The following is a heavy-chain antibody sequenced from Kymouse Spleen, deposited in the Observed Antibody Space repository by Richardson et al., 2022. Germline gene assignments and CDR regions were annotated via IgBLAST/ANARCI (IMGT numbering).Heavy chain of an antibody. J-gene: IGHJ6*02. CDR1: GFTFDDYA. Sequence: EVQLVESGGGLVQPGRSLRLSCAASGFTFDDYAMHWVRQAPGKGLEWVSGISWNSGSIGYADSVKGRFTISRDNAKNSLYLQMNSLRAEDTALYYCAKVLELRGNYYYGMDVWGQGTTVTVSS. D-gene: IGHD1-7*01. V-gene: IGHV3-9*01. CDR3: AKVLELRGNYYYGMDV. CDR2: ISWNSGSI.